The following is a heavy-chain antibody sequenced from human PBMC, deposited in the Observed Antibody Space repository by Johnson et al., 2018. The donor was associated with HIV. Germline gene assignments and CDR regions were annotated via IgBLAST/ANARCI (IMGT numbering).Heavy chain of an antibody. Sequence: VQLVESGGGVVQPGRSLRLSCAASGFAFSSYAMHWVRQAPGKGLEWVAVISYDGTSKYQADSVKGRFTISRDNSKNTLFMQMNSLRAEDTAVYYCARGLGGRWTGDAFDIWGQGTMGTGSS. J-gene: IGHJ3*02. CDR1: GFAFSSYA. D-gene: IGHD3-16*01. V-gene: IGHV3-30*04. CDR3: ARGLGGRWTGDAFDI. CDR2: ISYDGTSK.